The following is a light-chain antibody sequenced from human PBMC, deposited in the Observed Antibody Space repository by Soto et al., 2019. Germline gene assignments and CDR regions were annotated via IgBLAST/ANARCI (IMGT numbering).Light chain of an antibody. Sequence: EIVMTQSPATLSVSPGKRATLSCRASQSVSSNLAWYLQKPGQPPRLLIYGASTRATGIPARFSGSGSGTEFTLTINGLQSEDFAVYYCQQYENLPPWTFGQGTKVEIK. J-gene: IGKJ1*01. CDR1: QSVSSN. CDR3: QQYENLPPWT. CDR2: GAS. V-gene: IGKV3-15*01.